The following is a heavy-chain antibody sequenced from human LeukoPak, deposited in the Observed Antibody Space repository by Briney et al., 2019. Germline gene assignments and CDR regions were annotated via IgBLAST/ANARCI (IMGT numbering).Heavy chain of an antibody. V-gene: IGHV3-30-3*01. D-gene: IGHD6-13*01. CDR3: ARVRPAAVDLFDY. CDR1: GFTFSSFA. J-gene: IGHJ4*02. CDR2: ISYDGSNE. Sequence: GGSLRLSCAASGFTFSSFAMHWVRQAPGKGLEWVAAISYDGSNEYYADSVRGRFTISRDNSENTLYLQMNSLRAEDTSVYYCARVRPAAVDLFDYWGQGTLVTVSS.